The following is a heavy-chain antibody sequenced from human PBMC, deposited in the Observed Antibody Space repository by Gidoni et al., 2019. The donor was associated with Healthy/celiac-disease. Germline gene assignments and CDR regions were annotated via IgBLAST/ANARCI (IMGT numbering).Heavy chain of an antibody. V-gene: IGHV3-33*01. J-gene: IGHJ6*02. Sequence: QVQLVESGGGVVQPGRSLRLSCAASGFTFSSYGMHWVRQAPGKGLGWVAVIWYDGSNKYYADSVKGRFTISRDNSKNTLYLQMNSLRAEDTAVYYCARERASYYDFWSGYYRGYYYGMDVWGQGTTVTVSS. CDR1: GFTFSSYG. CDR3: ARERASYYDFWSGYYRGYYYGMDV. D-gene: IGHD3-3*01. CDR2: IWYDGSNK.